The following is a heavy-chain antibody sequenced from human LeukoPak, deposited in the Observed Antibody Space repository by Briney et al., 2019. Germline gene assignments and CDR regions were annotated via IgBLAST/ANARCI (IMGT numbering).Heavy chain of an antibody. Sequence: GGSLRLSCTASGFMIDEYAMTWVRQAPGRGLEWLGFIRSRSYHETTQYAASVRGRFTISRDDSKSVTYLQMDSLKTEDTAVYFCARDRRDGYNDGYFSLWGRGTLVSVSS. V-gene: IGHV3-49*04. J-gene: IGHJ2*01. CDR1: GFMIDEYA. CDR3: ARDRRDGYNDGYFSL. D-gene: IGHD5-24*01. CDR2: IRSRSYHETT.